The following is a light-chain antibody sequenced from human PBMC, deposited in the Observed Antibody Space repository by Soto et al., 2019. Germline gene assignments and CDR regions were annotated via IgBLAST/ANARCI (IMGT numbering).Light chain of an antibody. J-gene: IGKJ1*01. CDR2: GAS. Sequence: EIVLTQSPGTLSLSPGDRASLSCRPSQSVDSSFLAWYQQRPGQAPRLLIYGASNRATEIPDRFRGSGSGKNFTLSISALEPEDFAVYYCQQYGISPGTFGQGTKVEVK. CDR3: QQYGISPGT. V-gene: IGKV3-20*01. CDR1: QSVDSSF.